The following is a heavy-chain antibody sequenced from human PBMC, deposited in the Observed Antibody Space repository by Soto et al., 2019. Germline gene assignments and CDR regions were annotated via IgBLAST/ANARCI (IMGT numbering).Heavy chain of an antibody. CDR3: GRLTGLPHYYSTDV. Sequence: RGESLKISCQGAEYTFTNYWIGWVRQMPGKGLEWMGVIYPGDSDTKYSPSLQGQVTFSADKSIDTAYLQWTSLKAADTAMYFCGRLTGLPHYYSTDVWGQGTTVTVSS. CDR1: EYTFTNYW. CDR2: IYPGDSDT. D-gene: IGHD3-9*01. J-gene: IGHJ6*02. V-gene: IGHV5-51*01.